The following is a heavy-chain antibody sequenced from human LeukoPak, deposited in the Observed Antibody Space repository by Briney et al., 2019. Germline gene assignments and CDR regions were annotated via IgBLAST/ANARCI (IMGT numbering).Heavy chain of an antibody. CDR1: GFTFGTFW. D-gene: IGHD1-26*01. J-gene: IGHJ4*02. CDR2: ISGSGART. Sequence: GGSLRLSCEASGFTFGTFWMSWVRQAPGKGLEWVSAISGSGARTYYADSVKGRFTISRDNSKNTLYLQMNSLRAEDTAVYYCAKGPIVRFDYWGQGTLVTVSS. CDR3: AKGPIVRFDY. V-gene: IGHV3-23*01.